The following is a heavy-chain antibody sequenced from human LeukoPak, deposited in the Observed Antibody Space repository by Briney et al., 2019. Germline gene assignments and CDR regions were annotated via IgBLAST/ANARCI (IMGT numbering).Heavy chain of an antibody. Sequence: GGSLRLSCAASGFTFSGFWMHWVRQAPGKGLVWVSCISFDGSDATYADSVKGRFTISRDNAKNSLYLQMNSLRAEDTAVYYCARGRDEYSSSGPTDYWGQGTLVTVSS. CDR1: GFTFSGFW. D-gene: IGHD6-6*01. J-gene: IGHJ4*02. CDR2: ISFDGSDA. CDR3: ARGRDEYSSSGPTDY. V-gene: IGHV3-74*01.